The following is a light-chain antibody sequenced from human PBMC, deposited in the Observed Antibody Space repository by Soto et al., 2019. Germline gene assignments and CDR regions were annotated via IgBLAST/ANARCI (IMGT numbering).Light chain of an antibody. V-gene: IGLV2-14*01. Sequence: QSALTQPASVSGSPGQSITISCTGTSSDVGGYNYVSWYQQHPGKAPKLMIYDVSNRPSGVSNRCSGSKSGNTASLTISGLQAEDEADYYCISSTSSSIRLYVFGTGTKVTVL. CDR3: ISSTSSSIRLYV. J-gene: IGLJ1*01. CDR2: DVS. CDR1: SSDVGGYNY.